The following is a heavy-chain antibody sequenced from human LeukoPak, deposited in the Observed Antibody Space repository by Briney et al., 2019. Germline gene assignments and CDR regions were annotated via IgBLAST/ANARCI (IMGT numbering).Heavy chain of an antibody. CDR3: ARDFGLTGKVDY. V-gene: IGHV3-64*01. CDR1: GFTFSRYA. Sequence: GGSLRLSCAASGFTFSRYAMHWVRQAPAKGLESVSAISSNGGSTYYANSVKGRFTISRDNSKNTLYLQMGSLRAEDLAVYYCARDFGLTGKVDYWGQGTLVTVSS. J-gene: IGHJ4*02. CDR2: ISSNGGST. D-gene: IGHD1-20*01.